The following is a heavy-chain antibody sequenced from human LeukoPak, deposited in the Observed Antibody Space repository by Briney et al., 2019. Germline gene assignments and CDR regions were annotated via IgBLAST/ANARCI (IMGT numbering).Heavy chain of an antibody. J-gene: IGHJ3*02. Sequence: SETLSLTCAVYGGSFSGYYWSWIRQPPGKGLEWIGEINHSGGTNYNPSLKSRVTISVDTSKNQFSLKLSSVTAADTAVYYCARVSSGWYGAFDIWGQGTMVTVSS. CDR1: GGSFSGYY. CDR3: ARVSSGWYGAFDI. V-gene: IGHV4-34*01. D-gene: IGHD6-19*01. CDR2: INHSGGT.